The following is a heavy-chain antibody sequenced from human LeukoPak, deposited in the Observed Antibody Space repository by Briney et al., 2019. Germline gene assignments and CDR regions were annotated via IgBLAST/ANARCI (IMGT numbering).Heavy chain of an antibody. D-gene: IGHD6-19*01. V-gene: IGHV1-69*04. CDR2: IIPILGIA. CDR3: ASTHVAGRGRGAFDI. J-gene: IGHJ3*02. Sequence: ASVKVSCKASGGTFSSYAISWVRQAPGQGLEWMGRIIPILGIANYAQKFQGRVTITADESTSTAYMELSSLRSEDTAVYYCASTHVAGRGRGAFDIWGQGTMVTVSS. CDR1: GGTFSSYA.